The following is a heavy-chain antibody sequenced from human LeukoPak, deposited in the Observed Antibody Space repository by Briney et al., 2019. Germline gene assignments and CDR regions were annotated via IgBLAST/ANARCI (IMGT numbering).Heavy chain of an antibody. D-gene: IGHD4-17*01. Sequence: PGGSLRLSCAASGFSLSDYYMTWIRQAAGKGLEWVSYISSSSTYTNYADSVEGRFTISRDNAKNSLYLQMDSLRAEDTAVYFCAREFSFRGDSTLTTLRYFDYWGQGTLVTVSS. CDR1: GFSLSDYY. CDR2: ISSSSTYT. V-gene: IGHV3-11*05. CDR3: AREFSFRGDSTLTTLRYFDY. J-gene: IGHJ4*02.